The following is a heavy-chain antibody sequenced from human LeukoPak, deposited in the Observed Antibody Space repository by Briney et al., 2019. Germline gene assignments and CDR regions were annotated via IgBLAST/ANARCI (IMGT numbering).Heavy chain of an antibody. CDR1: GFTISSYA. V-gene: IGHV3-23*01. CDR3: AKGPQVGSGYHPDY. Sequence: GGSLRLACVPDGFTISSYAMTWVRQAPGKGLEWVSLISGSATYYADSVKGRFTISRDNSKNTLYLEMKSLRVEDTALFYCAKGPQVGSGYHPDYWGQGTLVTVSS. D-gene: IGHD3-22*01. J-gene: IGHJ4*02. CDR2: ISGSAT.